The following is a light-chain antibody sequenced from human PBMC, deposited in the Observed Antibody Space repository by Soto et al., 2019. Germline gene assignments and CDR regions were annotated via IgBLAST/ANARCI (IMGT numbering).Light chain of an antibody. J-gene: IGKJ2*01. CDR1: QSSSSY. V-gene: IGKV1-39*01. CDR3: QQSYSNPPYT. CDR2: AAS. Sequence: DIQMTQSPSSLSASVGDRVTITCRASQSSSSYLNWYQQKPGKAPKLLIYAASSLQSGVPSRFSGSGSGTDFTLNISSLQPEDFATYYCQQSYSNPPYTFGQGTKLEIK.